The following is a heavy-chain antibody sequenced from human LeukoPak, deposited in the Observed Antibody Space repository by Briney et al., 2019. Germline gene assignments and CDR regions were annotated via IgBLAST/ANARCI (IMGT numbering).Heavy chain of an antibody. V-gene: IGHV4-39*01. CDR1: GFTVSGRY. D-gene: IGHD3-10*01. J-gene: IGHJ4*02. CDR3: ARRLGGSGSYYY. Sequence: GSLRLSCAASGFTVSGRYMNWVRQAPGKGLEWIGSIYYSGSTYYNPSLKSRVTISVDTSKNQFSLKLRSVTAADTAVYYCARRLGGSGSYYYWGQGALVTVSS. CDR2: IYYSGST.